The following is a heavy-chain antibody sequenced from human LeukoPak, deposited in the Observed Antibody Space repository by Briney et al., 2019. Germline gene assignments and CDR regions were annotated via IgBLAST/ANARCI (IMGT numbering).Heavy chain of an antibody. CDR1: GGSISSSSYY. CDR2: IYYSGST. CDR3: ARGWDDFWSGSTSGSWFDP. D-gene: IGHD3-3*01. J-gene: IGHJ5*02. Sequence: SETLSLTCTVSGGSISSSSYYWGWIRQPPGKGLEWIGSIYYSGSTYYNPSLKSRVTISVDTSKNQFSLKLSSVTAADTAVYYCARGWDDFWSGSTSGSWFDPWGQGTLVTVSS. V-gene: IGHV4-39*07.